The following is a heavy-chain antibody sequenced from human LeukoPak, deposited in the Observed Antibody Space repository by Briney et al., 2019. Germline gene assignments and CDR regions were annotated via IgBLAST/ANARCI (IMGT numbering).Heavy chain of an antibody. CDR3: AHQYQGWFDP. CDR1: GFSLSTSGVG. J-gene: IGHJ5*02. Sequence: ESGPTLVKPTQTLTLTCTFSGFSLSTSGVGVGWIRQPPGKALECLSLIYLDDDKRYSPSLKSWLTITKDTSKNQVVLTMTNMDPVDTATYYCAHQYQGWFDPWGQGTLVTVSS. V-gene: IGHV2-5*02. D-gene: IGHD2-2*01. CDR2: IYLDDDK.